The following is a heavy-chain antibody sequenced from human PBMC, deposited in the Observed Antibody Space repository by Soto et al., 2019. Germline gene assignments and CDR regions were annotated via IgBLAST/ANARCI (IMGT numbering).Heavy chain of an antibody. Sequence: PSETLSLPCTVSGGSITTFYWSWIRQTPGMGLEWIAYMSYNGRTTYNPSLKSRVTISLDASKNQFSLNVRSVTTADTAVYYCAGARDQDYGKYSCDYCGPGTRVTVSS. CDR2: MSYNGRT. CDR3: AGARDQDYGKYSCDY. V-gene: IGHV4-59*01. J-gene: IGHJ4*02. CDR1: GGSITTFY. D-gene: IGHD3-16*01.